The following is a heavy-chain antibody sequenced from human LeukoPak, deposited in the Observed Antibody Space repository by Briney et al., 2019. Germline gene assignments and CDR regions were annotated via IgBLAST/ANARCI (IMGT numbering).Heavy chain of an antibody. Sequence: ASVKVSCKASGYTFTGFYMHWVRQAPGQGLEWMGYIYPNSGATKYAQKFQGRVTMTRDTSISTAYMELSGLRSDDTAVYYCGTLLSNGPFDYWGQGSLVTVSS. CDR3: GTLLSNGPFDY. CDR2: IYPNSGAT. V-gene: IGHV1-2*02. J-gene: IGHJ4*02. CDR1: GYTFTGFY.